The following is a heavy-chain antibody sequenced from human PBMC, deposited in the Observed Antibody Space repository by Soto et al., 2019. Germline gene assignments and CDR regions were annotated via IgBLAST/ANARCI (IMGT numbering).Heavy chain of an antibody. CDR1: GFTFSNYA. V-gene: IGHV3-23*01. D-gene: IGHD4-17*01. J-gene: IGHJ4*02. CDR2: ISGSGDNI. CDR3: AKRPAVTTSGCFDL. Sequence: GGSLILSCAASGFTFSNYAMSWVRQGPGKGLEWVSSISGSGDNIYYADSVKGRFTISRGNSRSTLYLQMNSLRAEDTAVYYCAKRPAVTTSGCFDLWGQGTLVTVSS.